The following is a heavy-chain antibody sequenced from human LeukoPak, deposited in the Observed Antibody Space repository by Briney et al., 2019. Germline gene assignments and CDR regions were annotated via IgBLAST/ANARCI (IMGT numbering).Heavy chain of an antibody. CDR1: GGTFSSYA. J-gene: IGHJ5*02. Sequence: GASVKVSCKASGGTFSSYAISWVRQAPGQGLEWMGGIIPIFGTANYAQKFQGRVTITADESTSTAYMELTSLRSEDSAVYYCATGELGATTLKIDPWGQGTLVTVSS. V-gene: IGHV1-69*13. CDR2: IIPIFGTA. D-gene: IGHD1-26*01. CDR3: ATGELGATTLKIDP.